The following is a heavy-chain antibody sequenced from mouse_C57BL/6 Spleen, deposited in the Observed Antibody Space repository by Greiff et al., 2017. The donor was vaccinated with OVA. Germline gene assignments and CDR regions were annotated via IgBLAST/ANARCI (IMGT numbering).Heavy chain of an antibody. J-gene: IGHJ3*01. CDR3: ARDGTTGVAGAY. CDR1: GYAFTNYL. CDR2: INPGSGGT. V-gene: IGHV1-54*01. D-gene: IGHD1-1*01. Sequence: QVQLKESGAELVRPGTSVKVSCKASGYAFTNYLIEWVKQRPGQGLEWIGVINPGSGGTNYNEKFKGKATLTADKSSSTAYRQLSSLTSEDSAVYFCARDGTTGVAGAYWGQGTLVTVSA.